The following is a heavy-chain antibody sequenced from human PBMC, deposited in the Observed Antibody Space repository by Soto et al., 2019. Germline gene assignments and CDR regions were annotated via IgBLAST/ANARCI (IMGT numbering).Heavy chain of an antibody. CDR1: GGSVSSGSYY. CDR3: ARVQAEAANCFDP. CDR2: IYYSGST. V-gene: IGHV4-61*01. J-gene: IGHJ5*02. Sequence: PSETLSLTCTVSGGSVSSGSYYWSWIRQPPGKGLEWIGYIYYSGSTNYNPSLKSRVTISVDTSKNQLSLKLSSVTAADTAVYYCARVQAEAANCFDPCGQGTLVTVSS. D-gene: IGHD6-19*01.